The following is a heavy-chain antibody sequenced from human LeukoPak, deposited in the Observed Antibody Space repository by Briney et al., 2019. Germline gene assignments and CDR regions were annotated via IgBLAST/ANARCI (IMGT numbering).Heavy chain of an antibody. V-gene: IGHV3-23*01. CDR2: LNHGGGST. CDR1: GFTFSSYA. J-gene: IGHJ4*02. D-gene: IGHD4-17*01. Sequence: GRSLRLSCAASGFTFSSYAMHWVRQAPGKGLEWVSALNHGGGSTYYADSVKGRFTIFRDNSKNTLYLQISSLRVEDTAVYYCAKTGRDYGDFFYFDYWGQGTLVTVSS. CDR3: AKTGRDYGDFFYFDY.